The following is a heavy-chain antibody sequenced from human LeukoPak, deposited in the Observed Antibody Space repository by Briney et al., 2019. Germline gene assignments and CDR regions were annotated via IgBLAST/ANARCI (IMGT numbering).Heavy chain of an antibody. D-gene: IGHD6-13*01. CDR2: IGSDGTST. Sequence: PGGSLRLSCEASGFTFSSYWMHWVRQAPGKGLVWVSRIGSDGTSTNYADSVKGRFTISRDNAKNSLYLQMNSLRAEDTAVYYCARDRGEAAAGTYHYYYMDVWGKGTTVTVSS. V-gene: IGHV3-74*01. CDR3: ARDRGEAAAGTYHYYYMDV. J-gene: IGHJ6*03. CDR1: GFTFSSYW.